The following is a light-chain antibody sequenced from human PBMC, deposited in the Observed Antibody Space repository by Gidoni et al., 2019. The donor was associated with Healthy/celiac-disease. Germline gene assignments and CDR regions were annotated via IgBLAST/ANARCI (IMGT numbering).Light chain of an antibody. CDR2: GNS. CDR3: NSRDSSGNHLVV. Sequence: SSELTQDPAVSGAVGQTVRITCQGDSLRSYYASWYQQKPGQAPVLVIYGNSNRPSGIPARFSGSRSGHTASLTLTGAQSADEADYYCNSRDSSGNHLVVFGGGTKLTVL. V-gene: IGLV3-19*01. J-gene: IGLJ2*01. CDR1: SLRSYY.